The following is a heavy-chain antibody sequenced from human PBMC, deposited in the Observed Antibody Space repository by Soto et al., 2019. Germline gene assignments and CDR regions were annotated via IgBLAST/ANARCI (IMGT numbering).Heavy chain of an antibody. D-gene: IGHD5-18*01. CDR1: GXTISSYG. J-gene: IGHJ6*02. CDR2: ISYDGSNK. Sequence: GSLRLAGAASGXTISSYGMHWVRRAPGKGLEWGAVISYDGSNKYYADSVKGRFTISTDNPKNTLYLQMNSLRAEDTALYYCAKDLRIQLWAYYYYYGMDVWGQGTTAPVSS. V-gene: IGHV3-30*18. CDR3: AKDLRIQLWAYYYYYGMDV.